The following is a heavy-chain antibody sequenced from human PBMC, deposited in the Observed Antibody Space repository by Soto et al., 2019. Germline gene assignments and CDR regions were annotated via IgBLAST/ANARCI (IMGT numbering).Heavy chain of an antibody. J-gene: IGHJ6*02. V-gene: IGHV1-69*01. CDR1: GGIFTNNA. CDR2: VIPLFDTA. D-gene: IGHD5-18*01. CDR3: ATGGHNDGYNFYHGMYV. Sequence: QVQVVQSGAEVKKPGSSVKVSCKVSGGIFTNNAISWVRQAPGQGLEWLGGVIPLFDTAYYAQIFRGRLKISADGAMTTAYMELSGLTSADTAVYFCATGGHNDGYNFYHGMYVWGQETTVTVS.